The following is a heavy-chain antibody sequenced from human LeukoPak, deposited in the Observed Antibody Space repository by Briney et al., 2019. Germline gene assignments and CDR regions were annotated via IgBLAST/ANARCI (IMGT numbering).Heavy chain of an antibody. D-gene: IGHD1-26*01. CDR2: INSDGSST. J-gene: IGHJ4*02. V-gene: IGHV3-74*01. CDR1: GFTFSSYW. CDR3: ARVYFSGSRGSYFTYYFDY. Sequence: PGGSLRLSCSASGFTFSSYWMHWVRQAPGKGLVWVSRINSDGSSTSYADSVKGRFTISRDNAKNTLYLQMNSLRAEDTAVYYCARVYFSGSRGSYFTYYFDYWGQGTLVTVSS.